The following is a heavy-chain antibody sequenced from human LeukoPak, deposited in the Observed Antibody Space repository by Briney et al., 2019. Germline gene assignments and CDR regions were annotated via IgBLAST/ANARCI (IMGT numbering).Heavy chain of an antibody. CDR3: ATDCSGNRSYSL. Sequence: GGSLRLSCAVSGVTFNVYAMNWICQAPGKGLEWVFFISGDGGSTYYADSVKARFTISRDNSRNSLYLQMNSLRLGDTALYYCATDCSGNRSYSLWGQGTLVTVSS. CDR1: GVTFNVYA. D-gene: IGHD2-15*01. CDR2: ISGDGGST. J-gene: IGHJ4*02. V-gene: IGHV3-43*02.